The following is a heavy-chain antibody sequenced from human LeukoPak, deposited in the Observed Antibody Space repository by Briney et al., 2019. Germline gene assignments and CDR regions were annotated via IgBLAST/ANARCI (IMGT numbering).Heavy chain of an antibody. Sequence: SETLSLTCAVYGGSFSGYYWSWIRQPPGKGLEWIGEINHSGSTNYNPSLKSRVTISVDTSKNQFSLKLSSVTAADTAVYYCARGQATVTRNWGQGTLVTVSS. D-gene: IGHD4-11*01. J-gene: IGHJ4*02. CDR3: ARGQATVTRN. CDR2: INHSGST. CDR1: GGSFSGYY. V-gene: IGHV4-34*01.